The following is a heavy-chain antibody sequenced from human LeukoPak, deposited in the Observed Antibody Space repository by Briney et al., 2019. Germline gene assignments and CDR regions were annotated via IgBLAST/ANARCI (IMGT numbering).Heavy chain of an antibody. Sequence: PSETLSLTCTVSGGSISSYYWSWIRQPPGKGLEWIGYIYYSGSTNYNPSLKSRVTISVDTSKNQFSLKLSSVTAADTAVYYCARGGGHFTYYYDSSGYNFDYWGQGTLVTVSS. J-gene: IGHJ4*02. CDR3: ARGGGHFTYYYDSSGYNFDY. CDR2: IYYSGST. CDR1: GGSISSYY. V-gene: IGHV4-59*01. D-gene: IGHD3-22*01.